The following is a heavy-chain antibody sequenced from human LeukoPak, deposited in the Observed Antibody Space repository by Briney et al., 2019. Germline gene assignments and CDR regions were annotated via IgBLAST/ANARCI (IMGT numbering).Heavy chain of an antibody. Sequence: GGSLRLSCAASGFTFSSYAMHWVRQAPGKGLEWVAVISYDGSNKYYADSVKGRFTISRDNSKNTLYLQMNSLRAEDTAVYYCGKDIGYSYSLFDYWGQGTLVTVSS. V-gene: IGHV3-30*04. J-gene: IGHJ4*02. D-gene: IGHD5-18*01. CDR3: GKDIGYSYSLFDY. CDR2: ISYDGSNK. CDR1: GFTFSSYA.